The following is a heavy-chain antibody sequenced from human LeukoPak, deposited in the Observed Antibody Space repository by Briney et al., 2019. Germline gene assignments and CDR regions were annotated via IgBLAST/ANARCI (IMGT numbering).Heavy chain of an antibody. CDR3: AAGRGYFDWSPPGY. CDR1: GFTFSSYG. D-gene: IGHD3-9*01. J-gene: IGHJ4*02. CDR2: IRYDGSNK. Sequence: GGSLRLSCAASGFTFSSYGMHWVRQAPGKGLEWVAFIRYDGSNKYYADSVKGRFTISRDNSKNTLYLQMNSLRAEDTAVYYCAAGRGYFDWSPPGYWGQGTLVTVSS. V-gene: IGHV3-30*02.